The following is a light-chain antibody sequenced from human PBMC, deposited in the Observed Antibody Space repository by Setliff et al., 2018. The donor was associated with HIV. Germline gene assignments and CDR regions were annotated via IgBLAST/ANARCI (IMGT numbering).Light chain of an antibody. V-gene: IGLV2-11*01. CDR3: SSFAGRLHV. Sequence: QSALAQPRSVSGSPGQSVTIPCTGTSSDVGSYNYVTWYQQHPGKVPKLMIYDATRRPSGVPDRFSGSRSGNTASLTISGLQAEDEADYYCSSFAGRLHVFGTGTKATVL. J-gene: IGLJ1*01. CDR1: SSDVGSYNY. CDR2: DAT.